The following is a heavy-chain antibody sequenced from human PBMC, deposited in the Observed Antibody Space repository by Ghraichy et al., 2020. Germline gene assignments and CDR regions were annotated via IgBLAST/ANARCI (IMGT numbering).Heavy chain of an antibody. V-gene: IGHV3-21*01. Sequence: GESLRLSCAASGFTFSSYSMNWVRQAPGKGLEWVSSISSSSSYIYYADLVKGRFTISRDNAKNSLYLQMNSLRAEDTAVYYCASWGGWLRSPHYGMDVWGQGTTVTVSS. D-gene: IGHD5-12*01. CDR3: ASWGGWLRSPHYGMDV. J-gene: IGHJ6*02. CDR1: GFTFSSYS. CDR2: ISSSSSYI.